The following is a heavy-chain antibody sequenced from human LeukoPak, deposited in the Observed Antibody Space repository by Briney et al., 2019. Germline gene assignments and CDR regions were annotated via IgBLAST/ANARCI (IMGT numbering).Heavy chain of an antibody. CDR3: ARDRGAYSSSCFDY. CDR1: GFTFSSYG. Sequence: QPGGSLRLSCAASGFTFSSYGMSWVRQAPGKGLEWVSGINWNGGSTGYADSVKGRFTISRDNAKNSLYLQMNSLRAEDTALYYCARDRGAYSSSCFDYWGQGTLVTVSS. CDR2: INWNGGST. D-gene: IGHD6-6*01. V-gene: IGHV3-20*04. J-gene: IGHJ4*02.